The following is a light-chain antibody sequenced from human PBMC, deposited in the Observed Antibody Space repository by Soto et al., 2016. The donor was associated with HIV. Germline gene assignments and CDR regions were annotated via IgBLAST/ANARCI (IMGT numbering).Light chain of an antibody. CDR3: QVWDSSSDHVV. V-gene: IGLV3-21*03. CDR2: DDS. CDR1: NIGNKA. J-gene: IGLJ2*01. Sequence: SYELTQPPSVSVAPGKTARVTCGGNNIGNKAVHWFQQKPGQAPVLVVYDDSHRPSGIPERFSGSNSGNTATLTISRVEAGDEADYYCQVWDSSSDHVVFGGGTKLTVL.